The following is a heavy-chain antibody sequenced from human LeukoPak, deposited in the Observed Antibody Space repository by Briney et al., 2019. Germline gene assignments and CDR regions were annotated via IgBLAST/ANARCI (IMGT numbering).Heavy chain of an antibody. CDR1: GGSISSSSYY. CDR3: AGGGYSYAPGY. J-gene: IGHJ4*02. Sequence: SETLSFTCTVSGGSISSSSYYWGWIRQPPGKGLEWIGSIYYSGSTYYNPSLKSRVTISVGTSKNQFSLKLSSVTAADTAVYYCAGGGYSYAPGYWGQGTLVTVSS. V-gene: IGHV4-39*01. CDR2: IYYSGST. D-gene: IGHD5-18*01.